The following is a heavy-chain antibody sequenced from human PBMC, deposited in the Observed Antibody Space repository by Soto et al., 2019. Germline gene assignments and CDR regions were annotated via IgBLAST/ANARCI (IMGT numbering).Heavy chain of an antibody. CDR3: AKDLAARVDYYYYGMDV. V-gene: IGHV3-9*01. J-gene: IGHJ6*02. CDR2: ISWNSGSI. CDR1: GFTFDDYA. Sequence: GGSLRLSCAASGFTFDDYAMHWVRQAPGKGLEWVSGISWNSGSIGYADSVKGRFTISRDNAKNSLYLQMNSLRAEDTALYYCAKDLAARVDYYYYGMDVWGQGTTVTV. D-gene: IGHD6-6*01.